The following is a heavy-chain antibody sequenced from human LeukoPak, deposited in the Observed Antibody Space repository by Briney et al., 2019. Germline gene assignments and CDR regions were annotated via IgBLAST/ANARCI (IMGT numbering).Heavy chain of an antibody. CDR1: GFTFSSYA. CDR2: ISGSGGST. V-gene: IGHV3-23*01. J-gene: IGHJ4*02. D-gene: IGHD3-22*01. Sequence: GGSLRLSCAASGFTFSSYAMSWVRQAPGKGLEWVSAISGSGGSTYYADSVKGRFTISRDNSKSTLYLQMNSLRAEDTAVYYCANQDSSGYYLSGYFDYWGQGTLVTVSS. CDR3: ANQDSSGYYLSGYFDY.